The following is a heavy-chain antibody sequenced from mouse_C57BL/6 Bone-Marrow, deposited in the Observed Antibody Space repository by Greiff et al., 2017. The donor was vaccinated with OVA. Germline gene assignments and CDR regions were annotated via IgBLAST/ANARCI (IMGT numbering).Heavy chain of an antibody. CDR3: TGLLCPMDY. D-gene: IGHD2-10*01. J-gene: IGHJ4*01. V-gene: IGHV6-3*01. Sequence: EVKLMESGGGLVQPGGSMKLSCVASGFTFSNYWMNWVRQSPEKGLEWVAQIRLKSDNYATPYAESVKGRFTISRDDSKSSVYLQMNNLRAEDTGIYYCTGLLCPMDYWGQGTSVTVSS. CDR1: GFTFSNYW. CDR2: IRLKSDNYAT.